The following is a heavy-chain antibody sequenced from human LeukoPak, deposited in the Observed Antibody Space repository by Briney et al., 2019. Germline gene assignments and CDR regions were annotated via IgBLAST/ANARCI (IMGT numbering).Heavy chain of an antibody. CDR1: GYTFTSYG. D-gene: IGHD6-19*01. Sequence: ASVKVSCKASGYTFTSYGISWVRQAPGQGLEWMGWISAYNGNTNYAQKLQGRATMTTDTSTSTAYMELRSLRSDDTAVYYCARARAVAGTNWFDPWGQGTLVTVSS. V-gene: IGHV1-18*01. CDR3: ARARAVAGTNWFDP. CDR2: ISAYNGNT. J-gene: IGHJ5*02.